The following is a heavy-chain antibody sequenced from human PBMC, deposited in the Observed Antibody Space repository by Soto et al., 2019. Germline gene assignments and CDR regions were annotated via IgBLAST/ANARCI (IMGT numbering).Heavy chain of an antibody. V-gene: IGHV1-18*01. D-gene: IGHD2-8*01. CDR1: GYTFTSYG. Sequence: GASVKVSCKASGYTFTSYGISWVRQAPGQGLEWMGWISAYNGNTNYAQKFQGRVTMTTDTSTSTAYMELRSLRSDDTAVYYCARGGKYSTTGVSSFYGMDVWGQGTTVTVS. CDR2: ISAYNGNT. J-gene: IGHJ6*02. CDR3: ARGGKYSTTGVSSFYGMDV.